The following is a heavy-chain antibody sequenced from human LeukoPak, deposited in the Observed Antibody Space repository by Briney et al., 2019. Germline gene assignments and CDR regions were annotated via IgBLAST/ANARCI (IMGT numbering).Heavy chain of an antibody. Sequence: GGSLRLSCAASGFTFTTYAMSWVRLAPGKGLEGVSTISNSGGSTYYADSVKGRFTISRGNSKNTLYLQMNSLRAEDMAVYYCAKSHSVEQRGYFDYWGQGTLVTVSS. V-gene: IGHV3-23*01. J-gene: IGHJ4*02. D-gene: IGHD1/OR15-1a*01. CDR2: ISNSGGST. CDR1: GFTFTTYA. CDR3: AKSHSVEQRGYFDY.